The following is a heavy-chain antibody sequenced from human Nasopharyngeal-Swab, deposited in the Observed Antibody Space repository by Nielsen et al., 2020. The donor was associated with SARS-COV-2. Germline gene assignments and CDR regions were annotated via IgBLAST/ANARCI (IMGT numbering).Heavy chain of an antibody. D-gene: IGHD3-3*01. Sequence: SLNISCAASGFPFSSYAMSLVRQAPGKGLEWVSVIYSCGSSTYDADSVKGRFTISRDNSKNTLDLQMNSLRAEDTAVYYCAKARRITIFGVVTPFDYWGQGTLVTVSS. V-gene: IGHV3-23*03. CDR3: AKARRITIFGVVTPFDY. CDR1: GFPFSSYA. CDR2: IYSCGSST. J-gene: IGHJ4*02.